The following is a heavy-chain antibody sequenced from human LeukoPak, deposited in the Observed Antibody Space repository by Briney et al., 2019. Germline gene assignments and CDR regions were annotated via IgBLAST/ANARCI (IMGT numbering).Heavy chain of an antibody. CDR2: MNPNSGNT. D-gene: IGHD3-10*01. Sequence: GASVTVSCKASGYTFTSYDINWVRQATGHGLEWMGWMNPNSGNTGYAQNFQGRVTMTRNTSIGTAYMELRSLRSEDTAVYFCARVARVKVRGIIITELQYWGQGTLVTVSS. CDR3: ARVARVKVRGIIITELQY. J-gene: IGHJ4*02. V-gene: IGHV1-8*01. CDR1: GYTFTSYD.